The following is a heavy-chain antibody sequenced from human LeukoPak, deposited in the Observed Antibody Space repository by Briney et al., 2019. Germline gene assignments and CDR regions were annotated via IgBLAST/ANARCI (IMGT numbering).Heavy chain of an antibody. CDR3: AIERDSLIRGVLGAMDV. V-gene: IGHV3-53*01. CDR1: EVSDTGNY. Sequence: SGGSLRLSCAPSEVSDTGNYMSWVRQAPGQGLEWVSLIYDTGTTHYADSVKGRFTISRGNSKNTGYLQMNYLRVEDTAVYYCAIERDSLIRGVLGAMDVWGKGTTVTVSS. J-gene: IGHJ6*03. D-gene: IGHD3-10*01. CDR2: IYDTGTT.